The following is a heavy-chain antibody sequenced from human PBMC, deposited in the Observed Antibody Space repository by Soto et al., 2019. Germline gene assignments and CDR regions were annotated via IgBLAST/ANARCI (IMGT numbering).Heavy chain of an antibody. CDR3: ARDGKVSGSATHWFAP. V-gene: IGHV4-59*01. CDR2: IFYSGST. D-gene: IGHD1-26*01. CDR1: GGSISNYY. J-gene: IGHJ5*02. Sequence: QVQLQESGPGLVKPSETLSLTCTVSGGSISNYYWSWIRQPPGKGLEWIGCIFYSGSTNYSPSLRRRVPISVDTSKNQFSLELSSVTAADTAVYYCARDGKVSGSATHWFAPWGQGTLVTVSS.